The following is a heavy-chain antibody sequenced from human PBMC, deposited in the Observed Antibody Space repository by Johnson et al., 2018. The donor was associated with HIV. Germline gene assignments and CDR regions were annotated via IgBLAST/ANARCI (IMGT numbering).Heavy chain of an antibody. D-gene: IGHD3-22*01. CDR1: GFTFNDYY. CDR3: ASYVDDPGHVSMIPGGAFDV. CDR2: ISSSGSAI. J-gene: IGHJ3*01. Sequence: QVQLVESGGGLVKPGGSLRLSCTASGFTFNDYYMTWVRQAPGEGLEWVSYISSSGSAIYYADSVKGRFTMSRDNAKNSMFLQMNSLRAEDTAMYYCASYVDDPGHVSMIPGGAFDVWGQGTMVTVSS. V-gene: IGHV3-11*04.